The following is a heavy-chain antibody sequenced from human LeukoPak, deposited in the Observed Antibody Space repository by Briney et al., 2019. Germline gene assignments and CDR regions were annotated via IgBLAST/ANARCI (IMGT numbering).Heavy chain of an antibody. CDR3: ARNSHCGGDCYSIDY. J-gene: IGHJ4*02. CDR2: IYSGGTT. Sequence: GGSLRLPCAASGFTVSSNYMSWVRQAPGKGLEWVSVIYSGVSVIYSGGTTYYADSVKGRFTISRDNSKNTLYLQMNSLRAEDTAVYYCARNSHCGGDCYSIDYWGQGTLVTVSS. V-gene: IGHV3-53*05. D-gene: IGHD2-21*02. CDR1: GFTVSSNY.